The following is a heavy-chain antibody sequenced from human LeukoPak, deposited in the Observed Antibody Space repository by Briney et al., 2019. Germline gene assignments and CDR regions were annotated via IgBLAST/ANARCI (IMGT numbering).Heavy chain of an antibody. Sequence: SETLSLTRAVSGYSISSGYYWGWIRQPPGKGLEWIGSIYHSGSTYYNPSLKSRVTISVDTSKNQFSLKLSSVTAADTAVYYCASSASIVLMVYATDYWGQGTLVTVSS. V-gene: IGHV4-38-2*01. CDR3: ASSASIVLMVYATDY. CDR2: IYHSGST. CDR1: GYSISSGYY. J-gene: IGHJ4*02. D-gene: IGHD2-8*01.